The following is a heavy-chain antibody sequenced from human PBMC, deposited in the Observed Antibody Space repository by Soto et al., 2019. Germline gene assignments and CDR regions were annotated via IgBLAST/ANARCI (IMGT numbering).Heavy chain of an antibody. Sequence: EVQLLDSGGGLVQPGGSLRLSCAAYGFAFSSYAMSWVRQAPGKGLEWVSSISGSGGSTYYADSVKGRFIISRDNSKSTLYLQMNSLRAEDTAVYYCATGTFNFASWGQGTLVTVSS. V-gene: IGHV3-23*01. CDR2: ISGSGGST. CDR1: GFAFSSYA. J-gene: IGHJ4*02. CDR3: ATGTFNFAS.